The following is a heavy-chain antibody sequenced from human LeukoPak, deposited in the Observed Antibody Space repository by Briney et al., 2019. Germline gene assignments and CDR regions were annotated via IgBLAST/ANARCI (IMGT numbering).Heavy chain of an antibody. CDR1: GFTFSSYG. V-gene: IGHV3-33*01. J-gene: IGHJ4*02. Sequence: GGSLRLSCAASGFTFSSYGMHWVRQAPGKGLEWVAVILYDASNKYYADSVKGRFTISRDNSKNTLYLQMNSLRAEDTAVYYCAREGNYYDSSGYYTGYFDYWGQGTLVTVSS. CDR2: ILYDASNK. D-gene: IGHD3-22*01. CDR3: AREGNYYDSSGYYTGYFDY.